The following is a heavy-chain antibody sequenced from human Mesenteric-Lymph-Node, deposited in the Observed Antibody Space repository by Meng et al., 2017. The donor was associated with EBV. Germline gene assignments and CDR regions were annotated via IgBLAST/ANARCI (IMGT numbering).Heavy chain of an antibody. CDR3: ARGDQMAFY. CDR1: GFTFSAYN. J-gene: IGHJ4*02. Sequence: EVQLVASGGGLVKPGGSRRLSCAASGFTFSAYNMNWVRQAPGKGLEWVSSISSSGNYIYYADSVKGRFTISRDNAKNSLYLQMNSLRAEDTAVYYCARGDQMAFYWGQGTLVTVSS. V-gene: IGHV3-21*01. D-gene: IGHD5-24*01. CDR2: ISSSGNYI.